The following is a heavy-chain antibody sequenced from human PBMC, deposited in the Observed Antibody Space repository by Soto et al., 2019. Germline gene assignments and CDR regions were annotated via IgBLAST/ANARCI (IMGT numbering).Heavy chain of an antibody. D-gene: IGHD3-10*01. Sequence: GGSLRLSCAASGFTFSSYAMSWVRQAPGKGLEWVSAISGSGGSTYYADSVKGRFTISRDNSKNTLYLQMNSLRAEDTAVYYCAKGTLLLWFGTNLDYWGQGTLVTVSS. CDR3: AKGTLLLWFGTNLDY. V-gene: IGHV3-23*01. J-gene: IGHJ4*02. CDR1: GFTFSSYA. CDR2: ISGSGGST.